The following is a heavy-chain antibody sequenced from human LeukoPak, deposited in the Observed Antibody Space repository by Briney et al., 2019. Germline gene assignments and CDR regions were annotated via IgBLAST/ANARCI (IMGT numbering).Heavy chain of an antibody. V-gene: IGHV3-11*06. CDR2: ISSSSSYT. CDR1: GFTFSHYW. J-gene: IGHJ4*02. D-gene: IGHD2-2*01. CDR3: ARDLCSSTSCYSDPGDY. Sequence: GGSLRLSCAASGFTFSHYWMSWVRQAPGKGLEWVSYISSSSSYTNYADSVKGRFTISRDNAKNSLYLQMNSLRAEDTAVYYCARDLCSSTSCYSDPGDYWGQGTLVTVSS.